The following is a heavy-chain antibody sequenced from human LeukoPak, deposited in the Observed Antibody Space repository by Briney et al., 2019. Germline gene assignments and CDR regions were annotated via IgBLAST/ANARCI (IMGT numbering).Heavy chain of an antibody. CDR3: ARGPSGSSHPL. CDR2: IYYSGST. Sequence: SETLSLTCSVSGGSISSYYWSWIRQPPGKGLEWIGYIYYSGSTNYNPSLKSRVTISVDTSKNQFSLKLSSVTAADTAVYYCARGPSGSSHPLWGQGTMVTVSS. CDR1: GGSISSYY. J-gene: IGHJ3*01. V-gene: IGHV4-59*01. D-gene: IGHD1-26*01.